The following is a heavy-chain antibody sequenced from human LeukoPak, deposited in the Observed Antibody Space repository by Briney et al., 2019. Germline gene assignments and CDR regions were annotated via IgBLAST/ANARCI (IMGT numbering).Heavy chain of an antibody. V-gene: IGHV3-30*02. CDR2: IRYDGSNK. D-gene: IGHD3-3*01. J-gene: IGHJ3*02. CDR3: ARERVSDFWSWVGRGYPHAFDI. CDR1: GFTFSSYG. Sequence: PGGSLRLSCAASGFTFSSYGMHWVRQAPGKGLEWVAFIRYDGSNKYYADSVKGRFTISRDNSKNTLYLQMTSLRAEDTAVYYCARERVSDFWSWVGRGYPHAFDIWGQGTMVTVSS.